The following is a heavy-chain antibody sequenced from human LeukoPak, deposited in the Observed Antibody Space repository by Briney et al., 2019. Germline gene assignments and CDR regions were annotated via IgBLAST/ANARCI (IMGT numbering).Heavy chain of an antibody. V-gene: IGHV3-9*01. J-gene: IGHJ4*02. Sequence: GRSLRLSCAASGFTFDDYAMHWVRQAPGKGLEWVSGISRNSGSIGYADSVKGRFTISRDNAKNSLYLQMNSLRAEDTALYYCAKAVYYYDSSGYPRGFDYWGPGTLVTVSS. D-gene: IGHD3-22*01. CDR3: AKAVYYYDSSGYPRGFDY. CDR1: GFTFDDYA. CDR2: ISRNSGSI.